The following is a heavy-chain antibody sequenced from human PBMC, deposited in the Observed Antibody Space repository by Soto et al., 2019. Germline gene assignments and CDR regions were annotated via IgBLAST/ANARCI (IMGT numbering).Heavy chain of an antibody. CDR2: IIPLFRTP. CDR1: GDTFDTFA. J-gene: IGHJ6*03. V-gene: IGHV1-69*12. D-gene: IGHD1-1*01. CDR3: ARSKAREQLGGNYYYTLAV. Sequence: QVQLVQSGAEVIKPGSSVKVSCKASGDTFDTFAISWVRQAPGQGLEWMGGIIPLFRTPRYGQKFQGSVTTTAGASTATAYMEASSLRSQDTAVYYCARSKAREQLGGNYYYTLAVWGQGTTVTVSS.